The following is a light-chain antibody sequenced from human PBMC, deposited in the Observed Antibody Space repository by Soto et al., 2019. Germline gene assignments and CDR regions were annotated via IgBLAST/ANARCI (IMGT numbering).Light chain of an antibody. Sequence: DIQMTQSPSTLSASVGDRVTITCRASQSISSWLAWYQQKPGKAPTLLIYKASSLESGVPSRFSGSGSGTEFTLTTSSLQPDDFATYYCQQYNSYPYTFGQGTKLEIK. CDR3: QQYNSYPYT. V-gene: IGKV1-5*03. CDR2: KAS. CDR1: QSISSW. J-gene: IGKJ2*01.